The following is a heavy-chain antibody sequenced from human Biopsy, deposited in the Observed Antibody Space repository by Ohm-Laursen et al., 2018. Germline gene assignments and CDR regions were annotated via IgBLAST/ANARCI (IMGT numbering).Heavy chain of an antibody. CDR2: IYYSGNT. D-gene: IGHD3-3*01. J-gene: IGHJ4*02. Sequence: TLSLTCIVSGGAISDSTYYWGWIRQSPGKGLEWIGNIYYSGNTDYSPSLKSQVTISVDTSNNQYSLKLRSVTAADTAVYYCARQVDFWSGYVDYWGQGTLVAVSS. CDR1: GGAISDSTYY. V-gene: IGHV4-39*01. CDR3: ARQVDFWSGYVDY.